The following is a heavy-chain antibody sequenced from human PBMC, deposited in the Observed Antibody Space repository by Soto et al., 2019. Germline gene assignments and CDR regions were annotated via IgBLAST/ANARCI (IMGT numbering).Heavy chain of an antibody. D-gene: IGHD2-8*01. CDR3: ARVRPGNGPDY. CDR1: GGSISSGGYY. J-gene: IGHJ4*02. Sequence: TSETLSLTCTVSGGSISSGGYYWSWIRQHPGKGLEWIGYIYYSGSTYYNPSLKSRVTISVDTSKNQFSLKLSSVTAADTAVYYCARVRPGNGPDYWGQGTLVTVS. CDR2: IYYSGST. V-gene: IGHV4-31*03.